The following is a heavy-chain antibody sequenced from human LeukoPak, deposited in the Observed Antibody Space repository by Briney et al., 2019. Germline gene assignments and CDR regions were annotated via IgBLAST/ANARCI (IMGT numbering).Heavy chain of an antibody. J-gene: IGHJ5*02. V-gene: IGHV1-18*01. CDR2: ISAYNGNT. D-gene: IGHD1-1*01. Sequence: ASVNVSCKASGYTFTSYGISWVRQAPGQGLEWMGWISAYNGNTNYAQKLQGRVTMTTDTSTSTAYMELRSLRSDDTAVYYCARTNWPYNWFDPWGQGTLVTVSS. CDR3: ARTNWPYNWFDP. CDR1: GYTFTSYG.